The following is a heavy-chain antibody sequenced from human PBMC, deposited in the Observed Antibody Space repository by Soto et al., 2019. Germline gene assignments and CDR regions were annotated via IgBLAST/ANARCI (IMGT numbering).Heavy chain of an antibody. D-gene: IGHD3-22*01. Sequence: QVQLVQSGAEVKKPGSSVKVSCKASGGTFSSYAISWVRQAPGQGLEWMGGIIPIFGTANYAQKFQGRVTITADESTSTAYMELSSLRSEDPAVYYCAQTYYYDSSGCLNDAFDIWGQGTMVTVSS. V-gene: IGHV1-69*01. CDR2: IIPIFGTA. CDR3: AQTYYYDSSGCLNDAFDI. J-gene: IGHJ3*02. CDR1: GGTFSSYA.